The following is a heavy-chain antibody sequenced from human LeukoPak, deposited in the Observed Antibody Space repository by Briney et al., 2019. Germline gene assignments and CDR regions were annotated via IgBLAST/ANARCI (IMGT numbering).Heavy chain of an antibody. CDR3: ANDPGWDPRYFDY. D-gene: IGHD6-19*01. J-gene: IGHJ4*02. CDR1: GYTFSSYA. CDR2: ISGSGGSA. Sequence: GGSLRLSCAASGYTFSSYAMSWVRQAPGKGLEWVSAISGSGGSAYYADSVKGRFTISRDNSKNTLYLQMNSLRAEDTAVYYCANDPGWDPRYFDYWGQGTLVTVSS. V-gene: IGHV3-23*01.